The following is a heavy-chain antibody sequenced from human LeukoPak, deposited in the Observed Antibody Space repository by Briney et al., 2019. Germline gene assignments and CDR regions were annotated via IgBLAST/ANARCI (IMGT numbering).Heavy chain of an antibody. CDR2: INPNSGGT. J-gene: IGHJ4*02. CDR1: GYTITGYY. D-gene: IGHD3-22*01. V-gene: IGHV1-2*06. CDR3: ARGESHFDNSGYDY. Sequence: GASVKVSCKTSGYTITGYYIHWVRQAPGQGLEWMGRINPNSGGTNYAQKFQGRVTMTRDTSISTAYMELSRLRSDDTAVYYCARGESHFDNSGYDYWGQGTLVTVSS.